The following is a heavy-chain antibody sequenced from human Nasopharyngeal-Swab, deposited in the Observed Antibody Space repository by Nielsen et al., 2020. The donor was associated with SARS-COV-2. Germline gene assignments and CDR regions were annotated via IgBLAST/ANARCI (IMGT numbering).Heavy chain of an antibody. CDR2: IKQDESEK. CDR3: ARDDRAGTTGLLVQHYFDY. J-gene: IGHJ4*02. Sequence: WIRQPPGKGLEWVANIKQDESEKYYVDSVKGRFTVSRDNAKKSLYLQMNSLRAEDTAVYYCARDDRAGTTGLLVQHYFDYWGQGTLVTVSS. V-gene: IGHV3-7*03. D-gene: IGHD2-15*01.